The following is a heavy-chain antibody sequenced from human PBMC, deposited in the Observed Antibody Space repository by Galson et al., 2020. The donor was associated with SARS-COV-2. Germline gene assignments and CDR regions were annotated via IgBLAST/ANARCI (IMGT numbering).Heavy chain of an antibody. J-gene: IGHJ4*02. D-gene: IGHD3-10*01. V-gene: IGHV3-21*01. CDR2: ISSRGDYI. Sequence: GESLKISCAASGFSFSSFTMNWVRQAPGKGLEWVSSISSRGDYIYYTDSVKGRFTISRDIAKNSVHLQMNSLRAEDTAVYYCARDWSGSSGQVSYFDYWGQGTLVTVSS. CDR1: GFSFSSFT. CDR3: ARDWSGSSGQVSYFDY.